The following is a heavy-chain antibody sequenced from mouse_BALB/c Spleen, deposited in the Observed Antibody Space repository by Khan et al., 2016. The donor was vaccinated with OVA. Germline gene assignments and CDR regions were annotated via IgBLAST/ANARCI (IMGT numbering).Heavy chain of an antibody. CDR1: GFTFNTYA. V-gene: IGHV10-1*02. CDR2: IRSKSNNYAT. D-gene: IGHD2-3*01. Sequence: VQLVESGGGLVQPKGSLKLSCAASGFTFNTYAMNWVRQAPGKGLEWVARIRSKSNNYATYYADSVKDRFTISRDDSQSMLYLQMNNLKTEDTAMYYCVKIYDGYYYAMDYWGQETSVTVSS. J-gene: IGHJ4*01. CDR3: VKIYDGYYYAMDY.